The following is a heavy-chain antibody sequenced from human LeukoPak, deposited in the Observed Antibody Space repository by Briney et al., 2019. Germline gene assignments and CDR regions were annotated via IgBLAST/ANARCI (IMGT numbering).Heavy chain of an antibody. Sequence: SETLSLTCTVSGGSISSYYWSWIRQPPGKGLEWIGYIYYSGSTNYNPSLKSRVTISVDTSKNQFSLKLSSVTAADTAVYYCARGYCSSTSCYTGWFDPWGQGTLVTVSS. J-gene: IGHJ5*02. V-gene: IGHV4-59*01. D-gene: IGHD2-2*02. CDR1: GGSISSYY. CDR3: ARGYCSSTSCYTGWFDP. CDR2: IYYSGST.